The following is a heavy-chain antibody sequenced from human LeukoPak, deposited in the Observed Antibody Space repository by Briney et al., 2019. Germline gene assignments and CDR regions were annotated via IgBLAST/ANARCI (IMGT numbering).Heavy chain of an antibody. D-gene: IGHD1-7*01. Sequence: SETLSLTCTVSGASISSYYWSWIRRPPGKGLECIGYLYYSGSTNYNPSLKSRVTISVDTSKNQFSLKLTSVTPADTAVYYCARDSNWNYDYWGQGTLVTVSS. CDR3: ARDSNWNYDY. CDR1: GASISSYY. V-gene: IGHV4-59*01. J-gene: IGHJ4*02. CDR2: LYYSGST.